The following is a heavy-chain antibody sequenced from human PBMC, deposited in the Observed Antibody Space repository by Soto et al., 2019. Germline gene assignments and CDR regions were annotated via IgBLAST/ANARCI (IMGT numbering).Heavy chain of an antibody. CDR1: GFTVSSNY. CDR2: IYSGGST. J-gene: IGHJ4*02. CDR3: ARDGGRDYDFWSGYHFDY. V-gene: IGHV3-66*01. D-gene: IGHD3-3*01. Sequence: EVQLVESGGGLVQPGGSLRLSCAASGFTVSSNYMSWVRQAPGKGLEWVSVIYSGGSTYYADSVKGRFTISRDNSKNTLYIQMNSLRAEDTAVYYCARDGGRDYDFWSGYHFDYWGQGTLVTVSS.